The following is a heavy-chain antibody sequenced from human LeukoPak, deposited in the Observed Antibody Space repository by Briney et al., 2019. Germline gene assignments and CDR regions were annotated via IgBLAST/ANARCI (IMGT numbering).Heavy chain of an antibody. CDR2: IYYSGST. Sequence: SETLSLSCTVSGGSISSSSYYWGWIRQPPGKGLEWIGSIYYSGSTYYNPSLKSRVTISVETSKNQFSLKLSSVTAADTAVYYCARDPHDYSDYDWFDPWGQGTLVTVSS. J-gene: IGHJ5*02. CDR1: GGSISSSSYY. V-gene: IGHV4-39*07. D-gene: IGHD4-11*01. CDR3: ARDPHDYSDYDWFDP.